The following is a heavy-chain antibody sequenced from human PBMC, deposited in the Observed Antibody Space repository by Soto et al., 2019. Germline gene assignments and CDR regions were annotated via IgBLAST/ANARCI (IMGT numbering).Heavy chain of an antibody. V-gene: IGHV1-69*01. CDR2: IIPIFGTA. D-gene: IGHD1-26*01. CDR3: ARDRVSGSYYYYYGMDV. CDR1: GGTFSSYA. Sequence: QVQLVQSGAEVKKPGSSVKVSCKASGGTFSSYAISWVRQAPGQGLEWMGGIIPIFGTANYAQKFQGRVTITADESTSTAYMELSSLSSEDTAVYYCARDRVSGSYYYYYGMDVWGQGTTVTVSS. J-gene: IGHJ6*02.